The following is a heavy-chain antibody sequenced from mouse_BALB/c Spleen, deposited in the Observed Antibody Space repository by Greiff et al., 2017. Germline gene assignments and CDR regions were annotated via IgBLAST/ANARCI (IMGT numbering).Heavy chain of an antibody. D-gene: IGHD2-3*01. J-gene: IGHJ2*01. Sequence: EVKLVESGGGLVKPGGSLKLSCAASGFTFSSYAMSWVRQTPEKRLEWVATISSGGSYTYYPDSVKGRFTISRDNAKNTLYLQMSSLRSEDTAMYYCARPYDFDYGGQGTTLTVSS. V-gene: IGHV5-9-3*01. CDR3: ARPYDFDY. CDR1: GFTFSSYA. CDR2: ISSGGSYT.